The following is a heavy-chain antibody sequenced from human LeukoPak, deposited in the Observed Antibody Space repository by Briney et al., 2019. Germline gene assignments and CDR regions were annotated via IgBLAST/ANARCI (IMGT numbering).Heavy chain of an antibody. Sequence: PSETLSLTCTVSGGSISSYYWSWIRQPPGKRMEWIGFIYYSRSTNYNPSLKSRVTISVDTSKNQFSLRLSSVIAADTAVYYCASPGIVAAGTDRGFDYWGQGILVTVSS. V-gene: IGHV4-59*01. CDR2: IYYSRST. CDR3: ASPGIVAAGTDRGFDY. CDR1: GGSISSYY. D-gene: IGHD6-13*01. J-gene: IGHJ4*02.